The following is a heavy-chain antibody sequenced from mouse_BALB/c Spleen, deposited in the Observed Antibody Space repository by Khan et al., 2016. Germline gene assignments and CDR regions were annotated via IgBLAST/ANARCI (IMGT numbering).Heavy chain of an antibody. Sequence: QVQLKQSGAELVRPGASVKLSCKASGYTFTSYWINWMKQRPGQGLEWIGNIFPSDSYTNYNQKFKDKATLTVDTSSSTAYMQLSSPTSEDSAIYYCTRGESTMIRGFAYWGQGTLVTVSA. CDR3: TRGESTMIRGFAY. D-gene: IGHD2-4*01. J-gene: IGHJ3*01. CDR2: IFPSDSYT. V-gene: IGHV1-69*02. CDR1: GYTFTSYW.